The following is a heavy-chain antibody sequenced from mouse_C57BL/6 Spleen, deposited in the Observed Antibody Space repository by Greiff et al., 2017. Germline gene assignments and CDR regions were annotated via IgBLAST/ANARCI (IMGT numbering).Heavy chain of an antibody. CDR2: IDPEDGET. V-gene: IGHV14-2*01. D-gene: IGHD3-2*02. CDR3: AAAQATDAMDY. J-gene: IGHJ4*01. Sequence: EVHLVESGAELVKPGASVKLSCTASGFNIKDYYMHWVKQRTEQGLEWIGRIDPEDGETKYAPKFQGKATITADTSSNTAYLQLSSLTSEDTAVYYCAAAQATDAMDYWGQGTSVTVSS. CDR1: GFNIKDYY.